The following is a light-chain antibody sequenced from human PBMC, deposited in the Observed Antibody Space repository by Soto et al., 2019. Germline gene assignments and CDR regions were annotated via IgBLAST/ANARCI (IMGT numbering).Light chain of an antibody. CDR1: SSNIGAGYD. CDR2: GNT. Sequence: QSVLTQPPSVYGAPGQRVTISCNGSSSNIGAGYDVHWYQQLPGTAPKLLIYGNTNRPSGVPDRFSGSKSGTSASLAVTGLHAEDEAVYYCQSYDSSLSGSVFGGGTKLTVL. J-gene: IGLJ2*01. CDR3: QSYDSSLSGSV. V-gene: IGLV1-40*01.